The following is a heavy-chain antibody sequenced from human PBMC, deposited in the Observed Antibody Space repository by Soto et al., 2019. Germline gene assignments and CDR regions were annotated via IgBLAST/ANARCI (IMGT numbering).Heavy chain of an antibody. CDR2: IIPIFGTA. Sequence: QVQRVQSGAEVKKPGSSVTVSCKASGGTFSSYAISWVRQAPGQGLEWMGGIIPIFGTANYAQKFQGRVTITADESTSTAYMELSSLRSEDTAVYYCGREGGNRLEILHYYYGMDVWGQGTTVTVSS. D-gene: IGHD1-7*01. CDR3: GREGGNRLEILHYYYGMDV. J-gene: IGHJ6*02. CDR1: GGTFSSYA. V-gene: IGHV1-69*01.